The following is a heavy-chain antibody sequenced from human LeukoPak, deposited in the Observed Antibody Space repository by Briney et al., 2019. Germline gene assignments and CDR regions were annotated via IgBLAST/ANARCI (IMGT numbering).Heavy chain of an antibody. CDR1: GGSMTNLY. J-gene: IGHJ6*02. D-gene: IGHD2/OR15-2a*01. CDR3: AKGGSTNFYYGDV. Sequence: SETLSFTCSVSGGSMTNLYWTWIRQPPGKGLEWIGDIYDSGSTRYNTSLESRVTISVDTSKNQFSLKLSSVTAADTAVYYCAKGGSTNFYYGDVWGQGTTVTVSS. V-gene: IGHV4-59*01. CDR2: IYDSGST.